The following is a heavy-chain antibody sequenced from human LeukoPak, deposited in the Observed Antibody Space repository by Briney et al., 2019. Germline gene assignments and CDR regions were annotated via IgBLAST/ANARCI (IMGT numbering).Heavy chain of an antibody. CDR3: ANAGTTGTYYYMDV. CDR2: ISGSGGST. D-gene: IGHD4-11*01. V-gene: IGHV3-23*01. J-gene: IGHJ6*03. Sequence: GGSLRLSCAASGFTFTNYAMNWVRQVPGRGLEWVSGISGSGGSTYYADSEKGRFTISRDNSKNTLYLQMNSLRAEDTAVYYCANAGTTGTYYYMDVWGKGTTVTVSS. CDR1: GFTFTNYA.